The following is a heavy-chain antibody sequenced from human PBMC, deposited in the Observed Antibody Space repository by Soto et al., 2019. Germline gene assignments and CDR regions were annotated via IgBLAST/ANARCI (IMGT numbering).Heavy chain of an antibody. J-gene: IGHJ6*02. CDR2: VSGSGGAT. V-gene: IGHV3-23*01. CDR3: AKETRIMMLGVLIPQDDFYYGLDV. Sequence: EVHLLESGGGLVRPGGSLTLSCSASGFAFNTYAMSWVRQAPGRGLEWVSGVSGSGGATSYADSVKGRFSVSRDKSKNILYLERNSLRADDTAKYVCAKETRIMMLGVLIPQDDFYYGLDVWGQGTSVTVSS. CDR1: GFAFNTYA. D-gene: IGHD6-6*01.